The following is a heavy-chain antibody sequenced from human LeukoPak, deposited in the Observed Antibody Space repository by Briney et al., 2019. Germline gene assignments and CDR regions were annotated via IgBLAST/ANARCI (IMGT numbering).Heavy chain of an antibody. D-gene: IGHD6-13*01. Sequence: GASVKVSCKASGYSFTGYYIHWVRQAPGQGLEWMGRIIPIFGTANYAQNFQGRVTITTDESTNTAYMELSSLRSEDTAVYYCAASSSWSAEYFQHWGQGTLVTVSS. V-gene: IGHV1-69*05. CDR2: IIPIFGTA. CDR1: GYSFTGYY. J-gene: IGHJ1*01. CDR3: AASSSWSAEYFQH.